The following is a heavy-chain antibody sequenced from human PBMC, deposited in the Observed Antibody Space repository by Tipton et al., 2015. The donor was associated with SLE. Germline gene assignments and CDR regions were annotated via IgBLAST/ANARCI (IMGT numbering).Heavy chain of an antibody. D-gene: IGHD3-16*01. CDR1: GFTFSSYG. Sequence: SLRLSCAASGFTFSSYGMHWVRQAPGKGLEWVAVIWYDGSNKYYADSVKGRFTISRDTSKNQFSLKLSSVTAADTAVYYCARGGLSFFDYWGQGTLVTVSS. V-gene: IGHV3-33*08. CDR3: ARGGLSFFDY. J-gene: IGHJ4*02. CDR2: IWYDGSNK.